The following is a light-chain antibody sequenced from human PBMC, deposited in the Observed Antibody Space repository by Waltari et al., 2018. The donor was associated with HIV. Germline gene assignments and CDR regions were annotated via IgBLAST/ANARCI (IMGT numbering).Light chain of an antibody. J-gene: IGKJ1*01. V-gene: IGKV3-15*01. CDR3: QHYHNWPPWT. Sequence: EIIMTQFPVTLAVFPGEKATIPCRASHSVNSNLSVYQQKPGGSPRLLIYGGSTRGAGIPARFSGSGSWTKFILTISSRQSEDFSVYYYQHYHNWPPWTFGQGTKVEIK. CDR1: HSVNSN. CDR2: GGS.